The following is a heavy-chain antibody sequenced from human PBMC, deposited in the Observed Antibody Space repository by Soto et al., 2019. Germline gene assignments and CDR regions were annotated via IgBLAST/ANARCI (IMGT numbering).Heavy chain of an antibody. CDR1: GFTFSNYC. CDR3: GRDLYSYGYDDYGMDV. V-gene: IGHV3-74*03. CDR2: IKSDGSDT. Sequence: XGSLRLSCAASGFTFSNYCMHWVRQAPGKGLVWVSRIKSDGSDTTYADSVKGRFTISRDNAKNTLYLQMNSLRAEDTAVYYCGRDLYSYGYDDYGMDVWGQGTTVTVSS. J-gene: IGHJ6*02. D-gene: IGHD5-18*01.